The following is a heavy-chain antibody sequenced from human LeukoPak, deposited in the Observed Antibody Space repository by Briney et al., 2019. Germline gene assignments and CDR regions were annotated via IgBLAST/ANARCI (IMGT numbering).Heavy chain of an antibody. CDR3: ARDQVHEYSYGYIY. Sequence: GGSLRLSCAASGFSFSNYWMGWVRQAPGKGLACVANIKTDGSETYYVDSVKGRLTISRDNAKNSLYLQMNSLRAEDTAVYYCARDQVHEYSYGYIYWGQGTLVTVSS. V-gene: IGHV3-7*01. CDR1: GFSFSNYW. CDR2: IKTDGSET. J-gene: IGHJ4*02. D-gene: IGHD5-18*01.